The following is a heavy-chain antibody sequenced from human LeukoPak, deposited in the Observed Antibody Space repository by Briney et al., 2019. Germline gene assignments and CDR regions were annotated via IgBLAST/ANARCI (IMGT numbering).Heavy chain of an antibody. CDR2: ISYDGSNK. Sequence: GGSPRLSCAASGFTFSSYAMHWVRQAPGKGLEWVAVISYDGSNKYYADSVKGRFTISRDNSKNTLYLQMNSLRAEDTAVYYCARAEAYGGNPVGYWGQGTLVTVSS. CDR1: GFTFSSYA. J-gene: IGHJ4*02. CDR3: ARAEAYGGNPVGY. V-gene: IGHV3-30-3*01. D-gene: IGHD4-23*01.